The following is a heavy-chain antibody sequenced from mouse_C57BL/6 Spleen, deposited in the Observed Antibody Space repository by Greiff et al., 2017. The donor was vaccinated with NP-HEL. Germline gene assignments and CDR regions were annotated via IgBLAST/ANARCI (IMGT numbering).Heavy chain of an antibody. D-gene: IGHD1-1*01. J-gene: IGHJ3*01. V-gene: IGHV1-82*01. CDR1: GYAFSSSW. Sequence: VQLQQSGPELVKPGASVKISCKASGYAFSSSWMNWVKQRPGKGLEWIGRIYPGDGDTNYNGKFKGKATFTADTSSNTAYMQLSSLTTEDSAIYYCARKDYYGSSPWFAYWGQGTLVTVSA. CDR2: IYPGDGDT. CDR3: ARKDYYGSSPWFAY.